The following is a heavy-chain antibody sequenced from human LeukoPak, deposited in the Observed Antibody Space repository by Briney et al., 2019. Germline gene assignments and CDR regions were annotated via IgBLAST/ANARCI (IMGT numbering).Heavy chain of an antibody. D-gene: IGHD3-10*01. J-gene: IGHJ5*02. CDR1: GYTFTHSW. CDR2: VDPGDSEA. V-gene: IGHV5-51*01. CDR3: ARLGGSGSFLNPFDQ. Sequence: GESLKISCETSGYTFTHSWIAWVRQMPGKGREYMGIVDPGDSEARYSPSFQGQVTSSVDKSINTAYLRWGSLKASDTGMYYCARLGGSGSFLNPFDQWGQGTLVIVSS.